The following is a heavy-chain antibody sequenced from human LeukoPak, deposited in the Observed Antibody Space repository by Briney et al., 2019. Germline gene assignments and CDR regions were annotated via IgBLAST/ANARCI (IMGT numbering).Heavy chain of an antibody. CDR1: GFTFSSFW. V-gene: IGHV3-7*01. CDR3: ARDRTKSYYDSSGYYNP. CDR2: IKQDGSEK. J-gene: IGHJ5*02. Sequence: GGCLRLSRSASGFTFSSFWMSWVPQAPGKGLEWVANIKQDGSEKYYVDSVKGRFTISRDNAKNSLYLQMNRLRAEDTAVYYCARDRTKSYYDSSGYYNPWGQGTLVTVSS. D-gene: IGHD3-22*01.